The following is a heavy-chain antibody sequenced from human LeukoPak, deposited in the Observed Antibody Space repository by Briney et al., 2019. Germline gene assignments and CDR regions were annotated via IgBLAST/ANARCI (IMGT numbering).Heavy chain of an antibody. V-gene: IGHV4-30-2*01. CDR3: ARDRIAAAGRVYYYYGMDV. Sequence: SETLSLTCAVSGGSISSGGYSWSWIRQPPGKGLEWIGYIYHSGSTYYNPSLKSRVTISVDRSENQFSLKLSSVTAADTAVYYCARDRIAAAGRVYYYYGMDVWGQGTTVTVSS. CDR1: GGSISSGGYS. D-gene: IGHD6-13*01. J-gene: IGHJ6*02. CDR2: IYHSGST.